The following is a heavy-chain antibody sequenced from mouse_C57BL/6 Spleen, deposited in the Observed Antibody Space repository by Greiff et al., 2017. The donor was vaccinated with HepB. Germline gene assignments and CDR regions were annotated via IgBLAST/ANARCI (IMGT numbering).Heavy chain of an antibody. Sequence: EVMLVESEGGLVQPGSSMKLSCTASGFTFSDYYMAWVRQVPEKGLEWVANINYDGSSTYYLDSLKSRFIISRDNAKNILYLQMSSLKSEDTATYYCARDSNRDSHFDYWGQGTTLTVSS. V-gene: IGHV5-16*01. CDR3: ARDSNRDSHFDY. D-gene: IGHD4-1*01. CDR2: INYDGSST. CDR1: GFTFSDYY. J-gene: IGHJ2*01.